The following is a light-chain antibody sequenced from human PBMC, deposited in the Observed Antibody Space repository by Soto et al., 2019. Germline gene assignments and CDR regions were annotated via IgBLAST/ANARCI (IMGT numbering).Light chain of an antibody. V-gene: IGKV3-11*01. CDR2: DAS. Sequence: ILLTQTPATLSLSPGERATLSCRASQSVSSYLAWYQQKPGQAPRLLIYDASNRATGIPARFSGSGSGTDFTLTISSLELEDFAVYYCKRCSNPFGPGTKVDIK. CDR3: KRCSNP. J-gene: IGKJ1*01. CDR1: QSVSSY.